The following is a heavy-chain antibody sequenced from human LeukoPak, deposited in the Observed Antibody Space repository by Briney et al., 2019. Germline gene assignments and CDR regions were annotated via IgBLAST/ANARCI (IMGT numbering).Heavy chain of an antibody. Sequence: SETLSLTCTVSGGSVSSGSYYWSWIRQPPGRGLESIGYIYDSETTNYNPSLKSRVTISVDTSKNQFSLRLSSVTAADTAVYYCVRDLIRDGLHDTFDIWGQGTMVTVSS. D-gene: IGHD3-10*01. CDR3: VRDLIRDGLHDTFDI. J-gene: IGHJ3*02. V-gene: IGHV4-61*01. CDR2: IYDSETT. CDR1: GGSVSSGSYY.